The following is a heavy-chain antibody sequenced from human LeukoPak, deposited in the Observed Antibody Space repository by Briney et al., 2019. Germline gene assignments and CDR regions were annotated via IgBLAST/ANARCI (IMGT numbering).Heavy chain of an antibody. CDR1: GFTFSNAW. CDR2: IKSKTDGGTT. V-gene: IGHV3-15*01. Sequence: PGGSLRLSCAASGFTFSNAWMSWVRQAPGKGLEWVGRIKSKTDGGTTDYAAPVKGRFTISRDDSKNTLYLQMNSLKTEDTAVYYCTTSSIVVVPAAIYWFDPWGQGTLVTVSS. J-gene: IGHJ5*02. CDR3: TTSSIVVVPAAIYWFDP. D-gene: IGHD2-2*01.